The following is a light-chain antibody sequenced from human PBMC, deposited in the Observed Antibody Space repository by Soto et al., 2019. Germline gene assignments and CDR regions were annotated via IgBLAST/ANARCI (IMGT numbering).Light chain of an antibody. CDR2: DAS. Sequence: EFVLTQSPGTLSLSPGERATLSCRASQTVRNNYLAWYQQKPGQAPRLLIYDASSRATGIPDRFSGGGSGTDFTLTISRLEPEDFAVYYCQQYGISGTFGQGTKVDIK. CDR3: QQYGISGT. V-gene: IGKV3-20*01. J-gene: IGKJ1*01. CDR1: QTVRNNY.